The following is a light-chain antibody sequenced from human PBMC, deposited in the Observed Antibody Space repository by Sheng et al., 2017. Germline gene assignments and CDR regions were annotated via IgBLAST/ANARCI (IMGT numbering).Light chain of an antibody. CDR1: QSISGY. J-gene: IGKJ2*01. V-gene: IGKV1-39*01. CDR3: QQTYSSPRS. Sequence: DIQMTQSPSSLSASVGDGVTITCRASQSISGYLNWYQQKPGKAPELLIYAAFTLQSGVPSRFSGSGSGTDFTLTINSLQPEDFATYYCQQTYSSPRSFGLGDQAGDQ. CDR2: AAF.